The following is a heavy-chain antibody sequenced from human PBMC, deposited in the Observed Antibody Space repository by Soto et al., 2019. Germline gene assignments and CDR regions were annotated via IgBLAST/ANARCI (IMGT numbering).Heavy chain of an antibody. Sequence: QVQLLESGGGVVQPGRSLRLSCAGSGFDFSNFGMHWVRQAPGKGLEWVAVMSHDAKNRYHADSVKGRFIISRDTSKKTPYLQRNRLETEDSAIYVCVKEEGTSPNVDWSSWAFDVWGQGTVVTVPS. J-gene: IGHJ3*01. D-gene: IGHD3-9*01. CDR1: GFDFSNFG. V-gene: IGHV3-30*18. CDR2: MSHDAKNR. CDR3: VKEEGTSPNVDWSSWAFDV.